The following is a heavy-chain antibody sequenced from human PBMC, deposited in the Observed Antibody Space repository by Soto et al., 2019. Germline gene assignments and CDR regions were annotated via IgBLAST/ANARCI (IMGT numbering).Heavy chain of an antibody. D-gene: IGHD3-22*01. V-gene: IGHV4-59*01. J-gene: IGHJ6*02. CDR3: ARVLPFYFDSSGYYFPPRNYYYGKDV. CDR2: IYYSGST. CDR1: GGSISSYY. Sequence: SETLSLTCTVSGGSISSYYWSWIRQPPGKGLEWIGYIYYSGSTNYNPSLKSRVTISVDTSKNQFSLKLSSVTAADTAVYYCARVLPFYFDSSGYYFPPRNYYYGKDVWGQGTTVTVSS.